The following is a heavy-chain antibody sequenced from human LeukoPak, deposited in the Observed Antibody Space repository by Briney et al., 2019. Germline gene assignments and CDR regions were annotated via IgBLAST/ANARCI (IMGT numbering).Heavy chain of an antibody. J-gene: IGHJ4*02. CDR3: ARNLVRGNYGMFDY. V-gene: IGHV1-2*02. CDR1: GYTLTGYY. Sequence: ASVKVSCKASGYTLTGYYVRWVRQAPGQGFEWMGWINPISGGTNYAQKFQGRVTMTRDTSISTAYMELSRLRSDDTAVYYCARNLVRGNYGMFDYWGQGTLVTVSS. CDR2: INPISGGT. D-gene: IGHD1-26*01.